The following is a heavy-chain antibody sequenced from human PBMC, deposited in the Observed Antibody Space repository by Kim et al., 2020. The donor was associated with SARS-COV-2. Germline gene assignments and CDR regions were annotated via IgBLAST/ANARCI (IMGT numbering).Heavy chain of an antibody. Sequence: GGSLRLSCAASGYTFSSYVMSWVRQAPGKGLEWVSLISPSGESTFYADSVKGRFTISRDNSKNTLYLQLNSLRAEDTAVYFCAKGTTGTTSGLLYFDSWG. CDR2: ISPSGEST. D-gene: IGHD1-1*01. CDR1: GYTFSSYV. J-gene: IGHJ4*01. CDR3: AKGTTGTTSGLLYFDS. V-gene: IGHV3-23*01.